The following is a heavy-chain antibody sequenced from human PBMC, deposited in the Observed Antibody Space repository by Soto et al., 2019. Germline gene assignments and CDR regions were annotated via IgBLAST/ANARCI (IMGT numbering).Heavy chain of an antibody. CDR2: IYYSGST. D-gene: IGHD1-26*01. CDR1: GGSISNFY. J-gene: IGHJ4*02. CDR3: ARRYGGNLDY. V-gene: IGHV4-59*08. Sequence: QVQLQESGPGLVKPSETLSLTCTVSGGSISNFYWSWIRQPPGKGLEWIGHIYYSGSTNYNPSLKSRVTISVDTSKNQFSLKLSSVTAADTAVYFCARRYGGNLDYWGQGTLVTVSS.